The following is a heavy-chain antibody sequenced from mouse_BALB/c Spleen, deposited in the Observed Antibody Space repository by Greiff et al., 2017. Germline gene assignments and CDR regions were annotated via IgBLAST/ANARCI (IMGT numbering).Heavy chain of an antibody. CDR1: GFNIKDTY. J-gene: IGHJ1*01. CDR3: ARCDGYYGWYFDV. CDR2: IDPANGNT. Sequence: VQLQQSGAELVRSGASVKLSCTASGFNIKDTYMHWVKQRPEQGLEWIGRIDPANGNTKYDPKFQGKATITADTSSNTAYLQLSSLTSEDTAVYYCARCDGYYGWYFDVWGAGTTVTVSS. V-gene: IGHV14-3*02. D-gene: IGHD2-3*01.